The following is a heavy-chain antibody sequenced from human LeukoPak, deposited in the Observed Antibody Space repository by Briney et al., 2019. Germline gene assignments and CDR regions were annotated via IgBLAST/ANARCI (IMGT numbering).Heavy chain of an antibody. V-gene: IGHV3-23*01. Sequence: PGRSLRLSCAASGFTFDDYAMHWVRQAPGKGLEWVSAISGSGGSTYYADSVKGRFTISRDNSKNTVYLQMNSLRAEDTAVYYCAKESSTWYSEFDYWGQGTLVTVSS. D-gene: IGHD6-13*01. CDR1: GFTFDDYA. CDR3: AKESSTWYSEFDY. CDR2: ISGSGGST. J-gene: IGHJ4*02.